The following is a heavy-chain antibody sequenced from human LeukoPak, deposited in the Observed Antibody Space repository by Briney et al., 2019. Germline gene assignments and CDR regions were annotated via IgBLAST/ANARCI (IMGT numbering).Heavy chain of an antibody. V-gene: IGHV3-7*01. CDR1: GFTFRSYW. CDR2: IKQDGSEK. CDR3: ATPSGYSSGWYPFDH. D-gene: IGHD6-19*01. J-gene: IGHJ4*02. Sequence: GGSLRISCAASGFTFRSYWMSWVRQAPGKGLEWVPNIKQDGSEKYYVDSVRGRFTACRDNAKNSLYLQMNSLRAEDTAVYYCATPSGYSSGWYPFDHWGQGTLVTVSS.